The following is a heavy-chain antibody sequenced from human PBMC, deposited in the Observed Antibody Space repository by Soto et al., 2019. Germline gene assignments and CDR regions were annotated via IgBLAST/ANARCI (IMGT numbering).Heavy chain of an antibody. J-gene: IGHJ6*02. V-gene: IGHV4-4*02. D-gene: IGHD6-13*01. CDR1: GDSINNTYW. Sequence: PSETLSLTCFVPGDSINNTYWWSWVRQAPGKGLEWIGEIFHSGGRSYMPSLRGRIALSVDTSKNQLSLKLTSVTAADTAVYYCASVPSSSWDYYYYYGMDVWGQGTTVTVS. CDR3: ASVPSSSWDYYYYYGMDV. CDR2: IFHSGGR.